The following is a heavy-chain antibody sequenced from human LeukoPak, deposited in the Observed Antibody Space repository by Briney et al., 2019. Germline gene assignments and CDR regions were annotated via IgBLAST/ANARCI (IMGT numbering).Heavy chain of an antibody. Sequence: SVTLSLTCTVSGGSISSSSYYWGWIRQPPGKGLEWIGSIYYSGSTYYNPSLKSRVTISVDTSKNQFSLKLSSVTAADTAVYYCARYIAVAGLDYWGQGTLVTVSS. D-gene: IGHD6-19*01. V-gene: IGHV4-39*01. J-gene: IGHJ4*02. CDR1: GGSISSSSYY. CDR2: IYYSGST. CDR3: ARYIAVAGLDY.